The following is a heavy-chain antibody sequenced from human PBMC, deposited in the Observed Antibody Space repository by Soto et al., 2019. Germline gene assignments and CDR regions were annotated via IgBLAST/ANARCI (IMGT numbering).Heavy chain of an antibody. D-gene: IGHD6-13*01. V-gene: IGHV4-59*01. CDR2: IYYSGST. Sequence: PSETLSLTCTVSGGSISSYYWSWIRQPPGKGLEWIGYIYYSGSTNYNPSLKSRVTISVDTSKNQFSLKLSSVTAADTAVYYCARAHSYSSSWYYYYYGMDVWGQGTTVTVSS. J-gene: IGHJ6*02. CDR3: ARAHSYSSSWYYYYYGMDV. CDR1: GGSISSYY.